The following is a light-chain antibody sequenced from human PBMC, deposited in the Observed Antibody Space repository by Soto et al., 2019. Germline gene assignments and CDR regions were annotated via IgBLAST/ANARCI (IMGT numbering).Light chain of an antibody. J-gene: IGLJ3*02. V-gene: IGLV1-40*01. Sequence: QTVVTQQPSVSGAPGQRVTISCTGSSSNIGAGYDVHWYQQLPGTAPKLLIYGNSNRPSGVPDRFSGSKSGTSASLAITGLQAEDEADYYCQSYDSSLSGSVFGGGTKLTVL. CDR1: SSNIGAGYD. CDR2: GNS. CDR3: QSYDSSLSGSV.